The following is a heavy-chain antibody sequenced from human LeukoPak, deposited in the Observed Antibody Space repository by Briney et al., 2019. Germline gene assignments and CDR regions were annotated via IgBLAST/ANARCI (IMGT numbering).Heavy chain of an antibody. CDR2: ISSSGSTI. CDR3: ARDLAIAVAALGSFDY. D-gene: IGHD6-19*01. J-gene: IGHJ4*02. V-gene: IGHV3-11*01. CDR1: GFTFSDYY. Sequence: GGSLRLSCAASGFTFSDYYMSWIRHAQGKGLEWDSYISSSGSTIYYADSVKGRFTISRDNAKNSLYLQMNSLRAEDTAVYYCARDLAIAVAALGSFDYWGQGTLVTVSS.